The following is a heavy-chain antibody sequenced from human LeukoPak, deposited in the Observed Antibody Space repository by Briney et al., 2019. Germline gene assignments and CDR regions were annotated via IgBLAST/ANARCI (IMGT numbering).Heavy chain of an antibody. V-gene: IGHV1-46*01. CDR1: GYTFTSYY. J-gene: IGHJ4*02. D-gene: IGHD6-19*01. CDR2: INPSGGST. CDR3: ARGKAVAGTVGGRRGPTNFDY. Sequence: ASVKVSCKASGYTFTSYYMHWVRQAPGQGLEWMGIINPSGGSTSYAQKFQGRVTMTRDMSTSTVYMELSSLRSEDTAVYYCARGKAVAGTVGGRRGPTNFDYWGQGTLVTVSS.